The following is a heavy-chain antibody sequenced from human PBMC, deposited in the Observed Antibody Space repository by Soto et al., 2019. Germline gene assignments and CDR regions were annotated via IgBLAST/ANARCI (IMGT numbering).Heavy chain of an antibody. CDR3: AREGDLHFDY. CDR2: IYYSGST. D-gene: IGHD3-10*01. CDR1: GVSISSYY. J-gene: IGHJ4*02. Sequence: SETLSLTCTVSGVSISSYYWSWIRQPPGKGLEWIGYIYYSGSTNYNPSLKSRVTISVDTSKNQFSLKLSSVTAADTAVYYCAREGDLHFDYWGQGTLVTVSS. V-gene: IGHV4-59*01.